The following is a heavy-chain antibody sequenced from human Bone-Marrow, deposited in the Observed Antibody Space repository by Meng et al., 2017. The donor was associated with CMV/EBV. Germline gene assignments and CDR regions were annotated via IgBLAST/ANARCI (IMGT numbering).Heavy chain of an antibody. J-gene: IGHJ4*02. CDR1: GFTFSSYW. CDR2: IKQDGSEK. Sequence: GGSLRLSCAASGFTFSSYWMSWVRQAPGKGLEWVANIKQDGSEKYYVDSVKGRFTISRDNAKNSLYLQMNSLRAEDTAVYYCARDTPSWDDFWSGYRNYFDYWGQGTLVTVSS. CDR3: ARDTPSWDDFWSGYRNYFDY. D-gene: IGHD3-3*01. V-gene: IGHV3-7*01.